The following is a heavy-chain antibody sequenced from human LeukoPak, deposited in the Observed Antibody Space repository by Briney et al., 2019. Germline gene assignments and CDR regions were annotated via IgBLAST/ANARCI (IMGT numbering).Heavy chain of an antibody. CDR2: IYYSGST. CDR3: ARPRYCGGDCYHDAFDI. D-gene: IGHD2-21*02. CDR1: GGSISSSSYY. J-gene: IGHJ3*02. Sequence: SETLSLTCTVSGGSISSSSYYWGWIRQPPGKGLEWIGSIYYSGSTYYNPSLKSRVTISVDTSKNQFSLKLSSVTAADTAVYYCARPRYCGGDCYHDAFDIWGQGTMVTVSS. V-gene: IGHV4-39*01.